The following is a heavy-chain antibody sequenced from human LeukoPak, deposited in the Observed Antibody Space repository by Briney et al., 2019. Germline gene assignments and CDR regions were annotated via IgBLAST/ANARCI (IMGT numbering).Heavy chain of an antibody. J-gene: IGHJ4*02. V-gene: IGHV4-59*08. CDR2: IYYSGST. Sequence: SETLSLTCTVSGGSISSYYWSWIRPPPGKGLEWIGYIYYSGSTNYNPSLKSRVTISVDTSKNQFSLKLSSVTAADTAVYYCARHRYDFWSGFDFDYWGQGTLVTVSS. D-gene: IGHD3-3*01. CDR3: ARHRYDFWSGFDFDY. CDR1: GGSISSYY.